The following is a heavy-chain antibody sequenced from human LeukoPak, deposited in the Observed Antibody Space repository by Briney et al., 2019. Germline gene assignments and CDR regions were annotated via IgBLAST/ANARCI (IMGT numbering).Heavy chain of an antibody. CDR1: RFTFSSYA. Sequence: PGGSLRLSCAASRFTFSSYAMSWVRQAPGKGLEWVSGISGSGGSTDYADSVKGRFTISRDNSKNTPYLQMNSLRAEDTAVYYCAKDLWGFVEVAAILDYWGQGTLVTVSS. V-gene: IGHV3-23*01. CDR2: ISGSGGST. J-gene: IGHJ4*02. CDR3: AKDLWGFVEVAAILDY. D-gene: IGHD2-15*01.